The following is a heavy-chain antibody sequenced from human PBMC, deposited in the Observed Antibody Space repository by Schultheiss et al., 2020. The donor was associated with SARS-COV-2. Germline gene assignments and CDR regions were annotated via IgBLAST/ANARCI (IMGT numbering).Heavy chain of an antibody. V-gene: IGHV4-34*01. J-gene: IGHJ4*02. CDR3: ATGSYGVFDY. Sequence: GSLRLSCAVYGGSFSGYYWSWIRQHPGKGLEWIGEINHSGSTNYNPSLKSRVTISVDTSKNQFSLKLSSVTAADTAVYYCATGSYGVFDYWGQGTLVTVSS. CDR2: INHSGST. D-gene: IGHD3-10*01. CDR1: GGSFSGYY.